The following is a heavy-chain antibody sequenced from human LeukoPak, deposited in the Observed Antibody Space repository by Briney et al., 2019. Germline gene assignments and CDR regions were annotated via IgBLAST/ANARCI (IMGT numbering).Heavy chain of an antibody. D-gene: IGHD4-11*01. CDR1: GFAFIDYY. CDR2: MSSGTTI. J-gene: IGHJ4*02. Sequence: GGSLRLSCAASGFAFIDYYMSWVRQAPGKGLEWISYMSSGTTIYYAESMKGRFTISRDNSKSSLYLHMNSLGAEDTAIYYCARVYRRNSYYAIDFWGQGTLVIVSS. CDR3: ARVYRRNSYYAIDF. V-gene: IGHV3-69-1*02.